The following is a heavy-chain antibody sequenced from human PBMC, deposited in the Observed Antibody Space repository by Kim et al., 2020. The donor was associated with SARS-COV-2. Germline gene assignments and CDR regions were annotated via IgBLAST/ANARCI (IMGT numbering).Heavy chain of an antibody. CDR1: GGSISSSSYY. D-gene: IGHD6-13*01. J-gene: IGHJ5*02. CDR2: IYYSGST. V-gene: IGHV4-39*07. CDR3: AREGGVPAAAPLALQKGGFDP. Sequence: SETLSLTCTVSGGSISSSSYYWGWIRQPPGKGLEWIGSIYYSGSTYYNPSLKSRVTISVDTSKNQFSLKLSSVTAADTAVYYCAREGGVPAAAPLALQKGGFDPWGQGTLVTVSS.